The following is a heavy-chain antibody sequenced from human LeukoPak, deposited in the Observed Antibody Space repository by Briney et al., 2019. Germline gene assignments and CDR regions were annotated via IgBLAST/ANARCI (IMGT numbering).Heavy chain of an antibody. J-gene: IGHJ4*02. CDR1: GHPLCSYD. CDR2: ISYNGSNK. Sequence: SGGSLRLSCGACGHPLCSYDMHWARRAPREGGEGVAVISYNGSNKYYADTVKVRITSANDNSKITLYLQMNSLRAEDTALYYCAKGERGIAVAGLDYGGEGTLVVVS. V-gene: IGHV3-30*18. CDR3: AKGERGIAVAGLDY. D-gene: IGHD6-19*01.